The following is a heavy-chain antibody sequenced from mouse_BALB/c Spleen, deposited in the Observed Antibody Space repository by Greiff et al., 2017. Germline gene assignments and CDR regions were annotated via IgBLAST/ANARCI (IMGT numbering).Heavy chain of an antibody. Sequence: EVKLVESGGGLVQPGGSLKLSCAASGFTFSSYTMSWVRQTPEKRLEWVAYISNGGGSTYYPDTVKGRFTISRDNAKNTLYLQMSSLKSEDTAMYYCARHGGESVYDYDVYYFDYWGQGTTLTVSS. CDR3: ARHGGESVYDYDVYYFDY. D-gene: IGHD2-4*01. J-gene: IGHJ2*01. CDR1: GFTFSSYT. CDR2: ISNGGGST. V-gene: IGHV5-12-2*01.